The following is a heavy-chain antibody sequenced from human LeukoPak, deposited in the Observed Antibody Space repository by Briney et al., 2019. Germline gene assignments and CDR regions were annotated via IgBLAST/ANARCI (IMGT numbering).Heavy chain of an antibody. CDR1: GGSISSGSYY. CDR2: IYTSGST. D-gene: IGHD3-10*01. V-gene: IGHV4-61*02. Sequence: SETLSLTCTVSGGSISSGSYYWSWIRQPAGKGLEWIGRIYTSGSTNYNPSLKSRVTISVDTSKNQLSLKLSSVTAADTAVYYCARTGDGSGSYSTYYFDYWGQGTLVTVSS. J-gene: IGHJ4*02. CDR3: ARTGDGSGSYSTYYFDY.